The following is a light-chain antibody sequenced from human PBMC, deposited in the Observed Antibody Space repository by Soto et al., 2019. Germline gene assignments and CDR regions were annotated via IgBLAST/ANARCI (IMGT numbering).Light chain of an antibody. CDR1: TNDVGYYNF. J-gene: IGLJ2*01. CDR3: SSYTTDSTLV. Sequence: QSALTQPASVSASPGRSITISCTGTTNDVGYYNFVSWYQQHPGKAPKVIIYEVSNRPSGVSNRFSGSKSGNTASLTISGVRPEDEADYYCSSYTTDSTLVFGGGTKLTVL. CDR2: EVS. V-gene: IGLV2-14*01.